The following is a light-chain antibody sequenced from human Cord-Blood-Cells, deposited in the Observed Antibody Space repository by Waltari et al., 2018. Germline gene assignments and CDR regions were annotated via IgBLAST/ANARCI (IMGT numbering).Light chain of an antibody. Sequence: QSALTQPASLSGSPGQSITIPCTGTSSAVGGYNYVSWYQQHPGKAPKLMIYDVSNRPSGVSNRFSGSKSGNTASLTISGLQAEDEADYYCSSYTSSSTLVFGTGTKVTVL. J-gene: IGLJ1*01. CDR2: DVS. V-gene: IGLV2-14*01. CDR3: SSYTSSSTLV. CDR1: SSAVGGYNY.